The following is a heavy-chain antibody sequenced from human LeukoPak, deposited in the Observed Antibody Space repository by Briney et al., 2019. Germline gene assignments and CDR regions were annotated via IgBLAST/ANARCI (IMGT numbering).Heavy chain of an antibody. D-gene: IGHD5-18*01. J-gene: IGHJ6*03. Sequence: GGSLRLSCAAPGFTFDDYGMSWVRQAPGKGLEWVSGINWNGGSTGYADSVKGRFTISSDNAKNSLYLQMNSLRAEDTALYYCARSYGYYYYYMDVWGKGTTVTVSS. V-gene: IGHV3-20*04. CDR3: ARSYGYYYYYMDV. CDR1: GFTFDDYG. CDR2: INWNGGST.